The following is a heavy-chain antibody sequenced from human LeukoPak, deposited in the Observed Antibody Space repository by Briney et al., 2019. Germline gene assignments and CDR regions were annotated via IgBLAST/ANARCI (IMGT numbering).Heavy chain of an antibody. CDR3: ARQAYSSNLGWFDP. Sequence: SETLSLTCTVSGGSISSSSYFWSWIRQPPGKGLEWIGNIYNSGSTYYNPSLKSRVTISVDTSKNQFSLKLSSVTAADTAVYYCARQAYSSNLGWFDPWGQGTLVTVSS. J-gene: IGHJ5*02. V-gene: IGHV4-39*01. D-gene: IGHD6-13*01. CDR1: GGSISSSSYF. CDR2: IYNSGST.